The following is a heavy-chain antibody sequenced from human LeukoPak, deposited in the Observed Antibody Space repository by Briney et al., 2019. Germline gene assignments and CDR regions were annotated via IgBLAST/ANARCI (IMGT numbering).Heavy chain of an antibody. CDR1: GFTFGDYA. D-gene: IGHD3-9*01. V-gene: IGHV3-49*04. CDR3: TRDLTTFDY. Sequence: QSGGSLRLSCTASGFTFGDYAMSWVGQAPGKGLEWVGFIRSKAYGGTTEYAASVKGRFTISRDDSKSIAYLQMNSLRTEDTAVYYCTRDLTTFDYWGQGTLVTVSS. J-gene: IGHJ4*02. CDR2: IRSKAYGGTT.